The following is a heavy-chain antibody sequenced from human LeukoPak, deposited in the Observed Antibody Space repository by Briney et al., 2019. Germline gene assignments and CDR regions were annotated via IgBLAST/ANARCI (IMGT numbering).Heavy chain of an antibody. V-gene: IGHV1-3*01. J-gene: IGHJ4*02. CDR3: AREGYSYGYSFDY. CDR2: INAGNGNT. CDR1: GYTFISYA. D-gene: IGHD5-18*01. Sequence: ASVKVSCKASGYTFISYAMHWVRQAPGQRLEWMGWINAGNGNTKYPQKFQGRVTITRDTSASTAYMELSSLRSEDTAVYYCAREGYSYGYSFDYWGQGTLVTVSS.